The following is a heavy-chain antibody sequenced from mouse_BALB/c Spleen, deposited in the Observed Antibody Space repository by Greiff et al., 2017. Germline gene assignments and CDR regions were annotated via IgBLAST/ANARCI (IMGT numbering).Heavy chain of an antibody. CDR3: ARHGDDYYAMDY. J-gene: IGHJ4*01. V-gene: IGHV5-6*01. CDR2: ISSGGSYT. CDR1: GFTFSSYG. Sequence: EVQLVESGGDLVKPGGSLTLSCAASGFTFSSYGLSWVRQSPDKRLEWVATISSGGSYTYYPDSVKGRFNISRDNAKNTLYLQMSSLKSEDTAMYYCARHGDDYYAMDYWGQGTSVTVAS.